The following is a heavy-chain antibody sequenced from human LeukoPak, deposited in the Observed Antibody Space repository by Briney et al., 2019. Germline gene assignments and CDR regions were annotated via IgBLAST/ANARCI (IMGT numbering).Heavy chain of an antibody. J-gene: IGHJ4*02. V-gene: IGHV1-2*04. Sequence: ASVKVSCKASGYIFTGYYMHWVRQAPGQGLEWMGWINPNSGDTSYAQKFQGWVTMTRDTSISTACMELSRLRSDDTAVYYCASPRGYYDSSGYFDYWGQGTLVTVSS. CDR3: ASPRGYYDSSGYFDY. CDR1: GYIFTGYY. CDR2: INPNSGDT. D-gene: IGHD3-22*01.